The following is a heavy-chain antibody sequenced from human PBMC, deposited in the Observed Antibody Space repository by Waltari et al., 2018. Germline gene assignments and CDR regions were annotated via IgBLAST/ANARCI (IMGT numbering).Heavy chain of an antibody. V-gene: IGHV4-34*01. D-gene: IGHD2-21*02. J-gene: IGHJ5*02. CDR1: GGSFSGYY. CDR3: ASLGAKRRGGDAP. CDR2: INHSGST. Sequence: QVQLQQWGAGLLKPSETLSLTCAVYGGSFSGYYWSWIRQPPGKGLEWIGEINHSGSTNYNPSLNSRVTISVDTSKNQFSLKLSSVTAADTAVYYCASLGAKRRGGDAPWGQGTLVTVSS.